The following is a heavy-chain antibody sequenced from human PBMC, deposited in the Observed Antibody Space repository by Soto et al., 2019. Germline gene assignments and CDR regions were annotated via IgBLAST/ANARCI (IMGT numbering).Heavy chain of an antibody. CDR1: GFTFSSYG. J-gene: IGHJ6*02. D-gene: IGHD6-19*01. CDR2: ISYDGSNK. Sequence: PGGSLSLSCAASGFTFSSYGMHWVGQAPGEGVEGVAVISYDGSNKYYADSVKGRFTISIDNSKNTLYLQLNSLTAEDTAVYYCEKDQAGPPDYYYYYGMDVWGQGTTVTVSS. CDR3: EKDQAGPPDYYYYYGMDV. V-gene: IGHV3-30*18.